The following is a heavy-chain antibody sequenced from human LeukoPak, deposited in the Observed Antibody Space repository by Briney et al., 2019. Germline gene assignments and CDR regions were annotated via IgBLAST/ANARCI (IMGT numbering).Heavy chain of an antibody. CDR2: IYYSGST. Sequence: SQTLSLTCTVSGGSISSGVYYWSWIRQPPGKGLEWIGYIYYSGSTYYNPSLKSRVTISVDTSKNQFSLKLSSVTAADTAVYYCARSYKTYYYDSSGYQGSWGQGTLVTVSS. D-gene: IGHD3-22*01. J-gene: IGHJ4*02. CDR1: GGSISSGVYY. V-gene: IGHV4-30-4*01. CDR3: ARSYKTYYYDSSGYQGS.